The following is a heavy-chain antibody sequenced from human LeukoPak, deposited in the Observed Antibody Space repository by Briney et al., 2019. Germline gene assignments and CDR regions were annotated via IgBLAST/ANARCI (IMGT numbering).Heavy chain of an antibody. CDR1: GYTFTSYA. J-gene: IGHJ1*01. V-gene: IGHV1-18*01. D-gene: IGHD6-19*01. CDR2: ISLYNPKT. CDR3: ARLGVAGDPSSAEYFQH. Sequence: ASVKVSCKPSGYTFTSYAITWVRQAPGQGLDWMGWISLYNPKTNYAQKFQGRVTMTTDTSTSTAYMELMSLTSDDTAVYYCARLGVAGDPSSAEYFQHWGQGTLVIVSS.